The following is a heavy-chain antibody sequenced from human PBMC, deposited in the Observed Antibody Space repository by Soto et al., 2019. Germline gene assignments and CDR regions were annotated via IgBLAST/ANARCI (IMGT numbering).Heavy chain of an antibody. CDR2: IIPIFGTA. J-gene: IGHJ5*02. V-gene: IGHV1-69*13. CDR3: AADRDPTDPYKWVDP. D-gene: IGHD1-1*01. CDR1: GGTFSSYA. Sequence: SVKVSCKASGGTFSSYAISWVRQAPGQGLEWMGGIIPIFGTANYAQKFQGRVTITADESTSTAYMELSSLRSQDTAVYYCAADRDPTDPYKWVDPWGQGTLVTVSS.